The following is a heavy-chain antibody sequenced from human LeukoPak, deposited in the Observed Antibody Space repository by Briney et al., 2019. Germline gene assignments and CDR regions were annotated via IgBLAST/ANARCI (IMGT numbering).Heavy chain of an antibody. CDR2: INDSGST. Sequence: SETLSLTCGVSGVSFSGYYWSWIRQSPGKRLEGMADINDSGSTNFNPSLKSRLRISLDASKNQFSLTLSSVTAADTAVYYCARRVSYYYFYMDVWGNGTTVTVSS. V-gene: IGHV4-34*01. CDR1: GVSFSGYY. J-gene: IGHJ6*03. CDR3: ARRVSYYYFYMDV.